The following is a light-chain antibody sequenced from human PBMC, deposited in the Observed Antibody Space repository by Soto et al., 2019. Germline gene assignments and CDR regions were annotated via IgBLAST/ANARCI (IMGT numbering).Light chain of an antibody. CDR1: QSISTW. J-gene: IGKJ2*01. V-gene: IGKV1-5*03. CDR3: QQFQTYPYT. Sequence: DIQMTQSPSTLSASVGDRVTITCRASQSISTWLAWYQQKPGKAPNLLIYKASSLDSGVTSTFSGSGSGTEFTLTISSLQPDDFETYYCQQFQTYPYTFGQGTKLEIK. CDR2: KAS.